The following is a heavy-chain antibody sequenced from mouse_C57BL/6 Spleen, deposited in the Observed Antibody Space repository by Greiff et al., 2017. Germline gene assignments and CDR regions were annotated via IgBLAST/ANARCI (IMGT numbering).Heavy chain of an antibody. Sequence: EVNVVESGGGLVKPGGSLKLSCAASGFTFSDYGMHWVRQAPEKGLEWVAYISSGSSTNYYADTVKGRFTISRDNAKNTLFLQMTSLRSEDTAMYYCARSGGYGDLDYWGQGTTLTVSS. J-gene: IGHJ2*01. D-gene: IGHD2-2*01. V-gene: IGHV5-17*01. CDR1: GFTFSDYG. CDR3: ARSGGYGDLDY. CDR2: ISSGSSTN.